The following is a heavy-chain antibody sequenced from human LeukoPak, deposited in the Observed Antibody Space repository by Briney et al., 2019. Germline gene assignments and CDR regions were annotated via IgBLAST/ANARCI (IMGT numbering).Heavy chain of an antibody. J-gene: IGHJ5*02. D-gene: IGHD1-26*01. V-gene: IGHV1-2*06. Sequence: ASVKVSCKASGYTFTDYYMHWLRQAPGQGREWMGRINPKSGGTNHAQKFQGRVTMTRDTSISTAYMELSRLRSDDTAVYYCASSVSEGELHHWGQGTLVTVSS. CDR1: GYTFTDYY. CDR3: ASSVSEGELHH. CDR2: INPKSGGT.